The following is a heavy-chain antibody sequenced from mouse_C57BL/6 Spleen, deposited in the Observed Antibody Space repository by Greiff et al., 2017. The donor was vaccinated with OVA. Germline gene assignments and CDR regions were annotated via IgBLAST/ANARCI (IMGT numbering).Heavy chain of an antibody. V-gene: IGHV1-47*01. Sequence: QVQLKQSGAELVKPGASVKMSCKASGYTFTTYPIEWMKQNHGKSLEWIGNFHPYNDDTKYNEKFKGKATLTVEKSSSTVYLELSRLTSDDSAVYYCARGTTVVEGYWYFDVWGTGTTDTVSS. D-gene: IGHD1-1*01. CDR3: ARGTTVVEGYWYFDV. CDR1: GYTFTTYP. CDR2: FHPYNDDT. J-gene: IGHJ1*03.